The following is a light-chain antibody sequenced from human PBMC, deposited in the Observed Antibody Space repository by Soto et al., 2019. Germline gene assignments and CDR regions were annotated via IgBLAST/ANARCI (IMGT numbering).Light chain of an antibody. V-gene: IGKV3-15*01. Sequence: EIVMTQSPATLSVSPGERATLSCRASQSVSSNLAGYQQKPGQAPRLLIHVASTTATGIPARFSGRRSWTEFTLTISSLQSEDFAVYYCQQYNNWPVTFGQGTKLEIK. J-gene: IGKJ2*01. CDR1: QSVSSN. CDR3: QQYNNWPVT. CDR2: VAS.